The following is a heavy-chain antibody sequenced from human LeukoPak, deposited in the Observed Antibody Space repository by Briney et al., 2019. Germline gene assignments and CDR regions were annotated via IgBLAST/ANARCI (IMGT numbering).Heavy chain of an antibody. CDR2: ISAYNGNT. CDR3: ARGSYGISGYYSDD. V-gene: IGHV1-18*01. D-gene: IGHD3-22*01. CDR1: GYTFTSYG. J-gene: IGHJ4*02. Sequence: ASVKVSCKASGYTFTSYGIGGVRQAPGQGLEWMGWISAYNGNTNYAQKLQGRVTMTTDTSTSTAHMELRSLRSDDTAEYDCARGSYGISGYYSDDWGQGTLVTVSS.